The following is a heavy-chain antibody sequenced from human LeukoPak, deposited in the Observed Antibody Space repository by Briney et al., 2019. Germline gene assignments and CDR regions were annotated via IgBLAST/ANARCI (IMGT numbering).Heavy chain of an antibody. CDR2: IYTSGST. D-gene: IGHD6-6*01. CDR3: ARGGSAAKGSSRRYFDY. Sequence: SETLSLTCTVSGGSISSYYWSWIRQPAGKGLEWIGRIYTSGSTNYHPSLKSRVTMSVDATKKQFSLHLSSVTAADTAVYYCARGGSAAKGSSRRYFDYWGQGTLVAVSS. V-gene: IGHV4-4*07. J-gene: IGHJ4*02. CDR1: GGSISSYY.